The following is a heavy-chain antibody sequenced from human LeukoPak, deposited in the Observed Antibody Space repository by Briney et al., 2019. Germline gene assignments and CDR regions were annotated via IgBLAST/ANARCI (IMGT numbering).Heavy chain of an antibody. CDR3: ARDGPLDCSGGSCYPLDY. Sequence: ASVKVSCKVSGYTLTELSMHWVRQAPGKGFEWMGGFDPEDGETIYAQKFQGRVTMTTDTSTSTAYMELRSLRSDDTAVYYCARDGPLDCSGGSCYPLDYWGQGTLVTVSS. D-gene: IGHD2-15*01. CDR2: FDPEDGET. V-gene: IGHV1-24*01. CDR1: GYTLTELS. J-gene: IGHJ4*02.